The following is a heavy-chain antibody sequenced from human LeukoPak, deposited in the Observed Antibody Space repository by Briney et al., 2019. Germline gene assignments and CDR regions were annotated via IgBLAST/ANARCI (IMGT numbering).Heavy chain of an antibody. CDR1: GFTFSSYG. V-gene: IGHV3-48*04. D-gene: IGHD4/OR15-4a*01. Sequence: GGSLRLSCAASGFTFSSYGMSWVRQAPGKGLEWVSYISSSGSTIYYADSVKGRFTISRDNAKNSLYLQMNSLRAEDTAVYYCARELSTYLMDVWGKGTTVTISS. CDR2: ISSSGSTI. CDR3: ARELSTYLMDV. J-gene: IGHJ6*03.